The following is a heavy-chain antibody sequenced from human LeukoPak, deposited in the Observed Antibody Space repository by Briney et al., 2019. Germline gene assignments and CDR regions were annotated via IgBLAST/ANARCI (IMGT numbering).Heavy chain of an antibody. CDR1: GYTFTGYY. Sequence: ASVKVSCKASGYTFTGYYMHWVRQAPGQGLEWMGRINPNSGGTNYAQKFQGRVTMTRDTSISTAYMELSRLRSDDTAVYYCAKSDSPYSSSWYPWGYWGQGTLVTVSS. J-gene: IGHJ4*02. CDR3: AKSDSPYSSSWYPWGY. V-gene: IGHV1-2*06. D-gene: IGHD6-13*01. CDR2: INPNSGGT.